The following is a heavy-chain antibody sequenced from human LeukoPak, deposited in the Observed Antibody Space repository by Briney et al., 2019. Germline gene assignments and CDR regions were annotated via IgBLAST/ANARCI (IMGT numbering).Heavy chain of an antibody. J-gene: IGHJ4*02. CDR1: GFTFSSYA. D-gene: IGHD6-19*01. Sequence: GGSLRLSCAASGFTFSSYAMHWVRQAPGKGLEYVSAISSNGGSTYYANSVKGRFTISRDNSKNTLYLQMGSLRAEDMAVYYCARGWGIAVARYYFDYWGQETLVTVSS. CDR3: ARGWGIAVARYYFDY. CDR2: ISSNGGST. V-gene: IGHV3-64*01.